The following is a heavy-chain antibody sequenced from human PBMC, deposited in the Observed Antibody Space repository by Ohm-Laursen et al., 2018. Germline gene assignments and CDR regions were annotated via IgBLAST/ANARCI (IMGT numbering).Heavy chain of an antibody. CDR1: GYTFTGYY. V-gene: IGHV1-24*01. Sequence: ASSVKVSCKASGYTFTGYYMHWVRQAPGKGLEWMGGFDPEDGETIYAQKFQGRVTITADKSTSTAYMELSSLRSEDTAVYYCARDDYGGYWGQGTLVTVSS. CDR3: ARDDYGGY. D-gene: IGHD4-17*01. CDR2: FDPEDGET. J-gene: IGHJ4*02.